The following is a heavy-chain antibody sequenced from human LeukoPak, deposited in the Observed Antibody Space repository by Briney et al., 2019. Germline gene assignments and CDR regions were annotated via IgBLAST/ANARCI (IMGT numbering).Heavy chain of an antibody. V-gene: IGHV4-38-2*01. CDR3: ARLSITMILVVITEYYFDY. CDR2: IYHNGNT. CDR1: GYSISSGYY. J-gene: IGHJ4*02. D-gene: IGHD3-22*01. Sequence: SSETLSLTCAVSGYSISSGYYWGWIRQPPGQGLEWIGSIYHNGNTYYNPSLKSRVTISVDTSKNQFSLKLSSVTAADTAVYYCARLSITMILVVITEYYFDYWGQGTLVTVSS.